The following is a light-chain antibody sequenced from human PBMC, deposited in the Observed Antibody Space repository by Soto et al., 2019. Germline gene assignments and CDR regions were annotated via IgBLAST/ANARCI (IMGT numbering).Light chain of an antibody. Sequence: EIVMTQSPATLSVSPGERATLSCRASQSVSTNLAWYQQKPGQAPRLLMYGASTRATGIPARFSGSGSGTEFTLTISILQSEDFAVYHCQQYHNWPPYTFGQGTKREIK. CDR3: QQYHNWPPYT. CDR2: GAS. V-gene: IGKV3-15*01. J-gene: IGKJ2*01. CDR1: QSVSTN.